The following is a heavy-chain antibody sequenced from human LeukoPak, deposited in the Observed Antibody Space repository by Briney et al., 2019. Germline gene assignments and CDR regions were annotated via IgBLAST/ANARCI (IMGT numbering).Heavy chain of an antibody. J-gene: IGHJ4*02. CDR1: GFTFSSFA. Sequence: GGSLRLSCAASGFTFSSFAMSWVRQAPRRGLEWVSTVSASGSNTYSADSVKGRFNISRDNSKNTLYLQMNSLRAEDTAIFYCAKDFFNYGDNGPGHYWGQGTLVTVSS. CDR2: VSASGSNT. V-gene: IGHV3-23*01. D-gene: IGHD4-17*01. CDR3: AKDFFNYGDNGPGHY.